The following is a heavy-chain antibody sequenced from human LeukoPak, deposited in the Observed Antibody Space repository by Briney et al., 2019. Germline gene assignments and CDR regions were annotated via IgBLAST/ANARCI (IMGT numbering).Heavy chain of an antibody. J-gene: IGHJ4*02. D-gene: IGHD4-23*01. CDR2: INPNSGAT. CDR3: ATQSDYGGSTDC. Sequence: ASVKVSATGSEYSFTDYDMQWGRGAPGQGLEWMAKINPNSGATAYAERFQGRVTLIRDTSISTIYMGLRTLTSGATAVYYCATQSDYGGSTDCCGQGTPVTVSS. CDR1: EYSFTDYD. V-gene: IGHV1-2*02.